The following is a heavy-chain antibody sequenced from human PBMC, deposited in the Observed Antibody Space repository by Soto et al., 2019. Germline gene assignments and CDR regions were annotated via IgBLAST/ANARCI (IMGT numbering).Heavy chain of an antibody. CDR2: ISGSGGST. D-gene: IGHD3-3*01. J-gene: IGHJ4*02. CDR3: ATVYYDFWSGYPPYYFDY. Sequence: GSLRLSCAASGFTFSSYAMSWVRQAPGKGLEWVSAISGSGGSTYYADSVKGRFTISRDNSKNTLYLQMNSLRAEDTAVYYCATVYYDFWSGYPPYYFDYWGQGTLVTVSS. CDR1: GFTFSSYA. V-gene: IGHV3-23*01.